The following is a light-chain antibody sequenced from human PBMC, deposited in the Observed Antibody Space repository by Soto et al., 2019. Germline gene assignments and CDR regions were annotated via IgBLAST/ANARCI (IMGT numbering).Light chain of an antibody. CDR2: DAS. CDR3: HQYSNWPPVN. Sequence: EIVLTQSPDTLSLSPGESATLSCRASQNVGSYLAWYQHKAGQAPRLLICDASKRATGVPDRFSGSASGTEFTLTISSLEPEDSAFYYCHQYSNWPPVNFGGGTKVDI. CDR1: QNVGSY. J-gene: IGKJ4*01. V-gene: IGKV3-11*01.